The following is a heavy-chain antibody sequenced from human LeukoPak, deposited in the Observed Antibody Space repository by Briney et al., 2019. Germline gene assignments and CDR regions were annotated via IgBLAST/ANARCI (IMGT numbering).Heavy chain of an antibody. CDR1: GGSFTGYY. J-gene: IGHJ6*03. CDR3: ARDDWNYGPGYYYYMDV. CDR2: IDHSGST. D-gene: IGHD1-7*01. V-gene: IGHV4-34*01. Sequence: PSETLSLTCAVSGGSFTGYYWIWIRQPPGKGLEWIGEIDHSGSTSYNPSLKSRVTISVDTFKNQFSLKLISVTAADTAVYYCARDDWNYGPGYYYYMDVWGKGTTVTVSS.